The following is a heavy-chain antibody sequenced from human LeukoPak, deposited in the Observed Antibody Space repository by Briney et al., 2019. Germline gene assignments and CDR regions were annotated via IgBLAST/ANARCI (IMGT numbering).Heavy chain of an antibody. Sequence: PGGSLRLSCAASGFTFSSYWMSWVRQAPGKGLEWVSYISSSGSTIYYADSVKGRFTISRDNAKNSLYLQMNSLRAEDTAVYYCARDSTRYSSSSWDYYYMDVWGKGTTVTVSS. J-gene: IGHJ6*03. CDR1: GFTFSSYW. CDR3: ARDSTRYSSSSWDYYYMDV. V-gene: IGHV3-48*04. D-gene: IGHD6-6*01. CDR2: ISSSGSTI.